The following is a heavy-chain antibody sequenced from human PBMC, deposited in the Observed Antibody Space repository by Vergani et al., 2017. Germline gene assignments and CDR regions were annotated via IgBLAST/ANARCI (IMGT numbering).Heavy chain of an antibody. CDR3: ASTADDYHFDY. CDR2: ISAYKGNT. J-gene: IGHJ4*02. CDR1: GYTFTRYG. D-gene: IGHD4-11*01. Sequence: QVQLVQSGAEVKKPGASVKVSCKASGYTFTRYGISWVRQAPGQGLEWMGWISAYKGNTNYAQKLQGRVTLTTDTSTSTAYVERRSLRSDDTAVYYCASTADDYHFDYWGQGTLVTVSS. V-gene: IGHV1-18*01.